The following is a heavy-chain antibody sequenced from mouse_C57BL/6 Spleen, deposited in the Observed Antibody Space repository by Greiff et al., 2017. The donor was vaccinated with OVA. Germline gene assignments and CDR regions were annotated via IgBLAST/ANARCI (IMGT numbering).Heavy chain of an antibody. V-gene: IGHV1-50*01. CDR1: GYTFTSYW. Sequence: QVHVKQPGAELVKPGASVKLSCKASGYTFTSYWMQWVKQRPGQGLEWIGEIDPSDSYTNYNQKFKGKATLTVDTSSSTAYMQLSSLTSEDSAVYYCARRDYGSSGFAYWGQGTLVTVSA. CDR3: ARRDYGSSGFAY. J-gene: IGHJ3*01. D-gene: IGHD1-1*01. CDR2: IDPSDSYT.